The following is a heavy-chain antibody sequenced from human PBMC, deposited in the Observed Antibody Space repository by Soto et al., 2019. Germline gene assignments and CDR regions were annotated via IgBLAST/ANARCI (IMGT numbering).Heavy chain of an antibody. D-gene: IGHD2-2*01. J-gene: IGHJ4*02. CDR2: ISYSGST. V-gene: IGHV4-31*03. Sequence: QVQLQESGPGLVKPSQTLSLTCTVSGGSISTSGSYWTWIRQHPGKGLEWIGYISYSGSTVYNPSLESRVTISVDTSKNQFSLNLRSVTAADTAVYYWARAAANIDYWGQGTLVTVSS. CDR3: ARAAANIDY. CDR1: GGSISTSGSY.